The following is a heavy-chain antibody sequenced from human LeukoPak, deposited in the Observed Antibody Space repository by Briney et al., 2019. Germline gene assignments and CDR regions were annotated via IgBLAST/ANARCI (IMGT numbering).Heavy chain of an antibody. CDR2: IKQDGSLE. CDR3: ARWTGVIDS. J-gene: IGHJ4*02. Sequence: GGSLRLSCVGSGFTFENYWMHWVRQAPGKGPEWVANIKQDGSLEHYMDSVKGRFAISRDNANSSLMLQMDSLRAEDTAVYYCARWTGVIDSWGQGTLVTVSS. V-gene: IGHV3-7*01. CDR1: GFTFENYW. D-gene: IGHD2-21*01.